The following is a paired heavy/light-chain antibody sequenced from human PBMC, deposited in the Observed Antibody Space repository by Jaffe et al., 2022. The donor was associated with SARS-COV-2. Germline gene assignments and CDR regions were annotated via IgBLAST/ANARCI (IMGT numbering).Heavy chain of an antibody. D-gene: IGHD3-10*01. CDR3: VKPLGFLDAFDF. CDR2: ISGSGT. CDR1: GFTFSDYG. V-gene: IGHV3-23*01. J-gene: IGHJ3*01. Sequence: EVQLLESGGGLVQPGGSLRLSCAASGFTFSDYGMSWVRQAPGKGLEWVSAISGSGTFYAVSVKGRFTISRDNSKNTLYLQMNSLRVDDTAVYYCVKPLGFLDAFDFWGQGTLVTV.
Light chain of an antibody. CDR3: CSYAGNYVL. V-gene: IGLV2-11*01. J-gene: IGLJ2*01. Sequence: QSALTQPRSVSGSPGQSVTISCTGTSSDVGNYNYVSWYQQHPGKAPKLMISGVTKRPSGVPDRFSGSKSGNTASLTISGLQAEDEADYYCCSYAGNYVLFGGGTKLTVL. CDR2: GVT. CDR1: SSDVGNYNY.